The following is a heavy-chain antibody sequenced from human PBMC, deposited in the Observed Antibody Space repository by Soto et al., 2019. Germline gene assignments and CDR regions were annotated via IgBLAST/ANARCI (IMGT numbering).Heavy chain of an antibody. J-gene: IGHJ5*02. V-gene: IGHV4-31*03. CDR1: GGSLNSGDYY. Sequence: SETLSLTCTVSGGSLNSGDYYWTWIRQDPGKGLEWIGNIYYNGITNYNPSLQSRVAISVDTSKNQFSLKLSSVTAADTAVYYCARGGTLQVDFGVVHTHQGWFDPWGQGTLVTVSS. CDR3: ARGGTLQVDFGVVHTHQGWFDP. CDR2: IYYNGIT. D-gene: IGHD3-3*01.